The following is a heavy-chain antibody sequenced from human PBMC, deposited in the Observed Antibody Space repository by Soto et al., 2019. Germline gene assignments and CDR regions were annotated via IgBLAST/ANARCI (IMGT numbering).Heavy chain of an antibody. CDR3: AREDFWSGQGPRYYFDY. D-gene: IGHD3-3*01. CDR1: GFTFSSYG. CDR2: IWYDGSNK. Sequence: QVQLVESGGGVVQPGRSLRLSCAASGFTFSSYGMHWVRQAPGKGLEWVAVIWYDGSNKYYADSVKGRFTISRDNSKNTLYLQMNSLRAEDTAVYYCAREDFWSGQGPRYYFDYWGQGTLATVSS. V-gene: IGHV3-33*01. J-gene: IGHJ4*02.